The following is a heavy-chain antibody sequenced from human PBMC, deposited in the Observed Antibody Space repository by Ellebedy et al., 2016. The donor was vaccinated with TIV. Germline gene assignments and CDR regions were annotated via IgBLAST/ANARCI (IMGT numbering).Heavy chain of an antibody. CDR2: INEDGTKK. CDR3: ARAIYGASYL. CDR1: FSGYF. J-gene: IGHJ2*01. Sequence: FSGYFWAWVRQAPGKGLEWVANINEDGTKKHYVDSVRGRFTISRDYAGNSLFLQMNSLGADDTAVYYCARAIYGASYLWGRGTLVTVSS. V-gene: IGHV3-7*01. D-gene: IGHD4-17*01.